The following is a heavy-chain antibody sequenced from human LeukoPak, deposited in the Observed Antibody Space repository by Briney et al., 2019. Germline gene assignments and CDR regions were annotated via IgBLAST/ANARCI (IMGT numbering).Heavy chain of an antibody. CDR1: GFTFSSYW. Sequence: GGSLRLSCAASGFTFSSYWMSWVRQAPGKGLEWVANITQDGSDKYYADSVKGRFTISRDNAKNSLYLQMNSQRAEDTAVYYCASSKSWPCYYYYMDVCGKGTTVTVSS. CDR2: ITQDGSDK. V-gene: IGHV3-7*01. J-gene: IGHJ6*03. CDR3: ASSKSWPCYYYYMDV. D-gene: IGHD2-2*01.